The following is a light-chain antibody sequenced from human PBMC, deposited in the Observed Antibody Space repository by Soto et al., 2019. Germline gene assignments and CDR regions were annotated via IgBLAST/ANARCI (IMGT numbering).Light chain of an antibody. CDR2: QAS. Sequence: DIQMTQSPSTLSASVGDRVSITCRATQSIGRWLAWYQQKPGKAPTLLISQASTLQGGVPSRFSCSGSGTEFTLTINSLQPDDFATYYCLQYNSYSFGQGTKVESK. CDR1: QSIGRW. V-gene: IGKV1-5*03. J-gene: IGKJ2*01. CDR3: LQYNSYS.